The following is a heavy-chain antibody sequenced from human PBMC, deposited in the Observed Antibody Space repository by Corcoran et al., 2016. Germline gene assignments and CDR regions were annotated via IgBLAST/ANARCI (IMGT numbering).Heavy chain of an antibody. D-gene: IGHD6-19*01. J-gene: IGHJ4*02. CDR1: GGSISSYY. V-gene: IGHV4-59*01. Sequence: QVQLQESGPGLVKPSETLSLTCTVSGGSISSYYWSWIRQPLGKGLEWLGYIYYSGSTNYNPSLKSRVTISVDTSKNQFSLKLSPVTAADTAVYYCTGSSGWVGADYWGQGTLVTVSS. CDR2: IYYSGST. CDR3: TGSSGWVGADY.